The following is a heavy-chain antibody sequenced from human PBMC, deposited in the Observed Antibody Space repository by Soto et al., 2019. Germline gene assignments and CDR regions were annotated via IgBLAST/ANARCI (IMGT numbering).Heavy chain of an antibody. J-gene: IGHJ1*01. CDR2: ISWNSGNI. CDR3: TKVASGSYQGYFQH. D-gene: IGHD1-26*01. CDR1: GFTFNDYA. Sequence: TGGSLRLSCAASGFTFNDYAMHWVRQAPGKGLEWVSGISWNSGNIGYADSVKGRFTISRDNAKNSLYLQMNSLRAEDTALFYCTKVASGSYQGYFQHWGQGTLVTVSS. V-gene: IGHV3-9*01.